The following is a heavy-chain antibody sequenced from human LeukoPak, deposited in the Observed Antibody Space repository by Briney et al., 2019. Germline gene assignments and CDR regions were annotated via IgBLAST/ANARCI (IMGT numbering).Heavy chain of an antibody. Sequence: ASVKVSCKASGGTFSSYAISWVRQAPGQGLEWMGWISAYNGNTNYAQKLQGRVTMTTDTSTSTAYMELRSLRSDDTAVYYCARVSAAPQDYWGQGTLVTVSS. D-gene: IGHD6-6*01. J-gene: IGHJ4*02. CDR1: GGTFSSYA. CDR2: ISAYNGNT. CDR3: ARVSAAPQDY. V-gene: IGHV1-18*01.